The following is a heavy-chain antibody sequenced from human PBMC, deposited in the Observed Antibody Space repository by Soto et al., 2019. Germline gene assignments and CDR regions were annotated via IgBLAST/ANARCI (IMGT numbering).Heavy chain of an antibody. CDR2: IYYSGSP. J-gene: IGHJ4*02. V-gene: IGHV4-39*02. D-gene: IGHD5-12*01. Sequence: SETLSLTCTFSGDSISSSKYYWGWIRQPPGKGLEWIGGIYYSGSPYYNSSLKSRVTISVDTSKNHFSLKLTSMTAADTAVYYCARRIVATETFDYWGQGTLVTVSS. CDR3: ARRIVATETFDY. CDR1: GDSISSSKYY.